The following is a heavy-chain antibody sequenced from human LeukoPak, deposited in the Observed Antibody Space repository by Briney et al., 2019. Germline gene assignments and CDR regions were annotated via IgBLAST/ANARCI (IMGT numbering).Heavy chain of an antibody. D-gene: IGHD3-22*01. J-gene: IGHJ4*02. Sequence: ASVKVSFKASGGTFSSYAISWVRQAPGQGLEWMGGIIPIFGTANYAQKFQGRVTITADESTSTAYMELSSLRSEDTAVYYCASNYDSSGYYYFDYWGQGTLVTVSS. V-gene: IGHV1-69*13. CDR1: GGTFSSYA. CDR2: IIPIFGTA. CDR3: ASNYDSSGYYYFDY.